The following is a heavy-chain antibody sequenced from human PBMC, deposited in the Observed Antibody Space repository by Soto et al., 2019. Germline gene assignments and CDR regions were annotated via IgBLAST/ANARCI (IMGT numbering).Heavy chain of an antibody. Sequence: EVQLLESGGGLVQPGGSLRLSGAASGFTFSSYAMSWVRQAPGKGLEWVSAISGRGGSTYYADSVKGRFTISRDNSKNTLYLQMNSLRAEDTAVYYCAKDPDRSWYYPAYWGQGTLVTVSS. J-gene: IGHJ4*02. D-gene: IGHD6-13*01. CDR3: AKDPDRSWYYPAY. V-gene: IGHV3-23*01. CDR1: GFTFSSYA. CDR2: ISGRGGST.